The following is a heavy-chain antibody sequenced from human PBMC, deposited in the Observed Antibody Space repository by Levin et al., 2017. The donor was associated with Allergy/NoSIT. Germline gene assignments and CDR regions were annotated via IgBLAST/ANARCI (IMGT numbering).Heavy chain of an antibody. CDR1: GFTFSNHW. V-gene: IGHV3-7*01. D-gene: IGHD5-12*01. CDR2: IKQDGSEK. CDR3: ARSLSGYDNFDY. J-gene: IGHJ4*02. Sequence: GESLKISCGASGFTFSNHWMSWVRQAPGKGLEWVANIKQDGSEKYYVDSVKGRFTISRDNAKNSLYLQMNSLRAEDTAVYYCARSLSGYDNFDYWGQGTLVTVSS.